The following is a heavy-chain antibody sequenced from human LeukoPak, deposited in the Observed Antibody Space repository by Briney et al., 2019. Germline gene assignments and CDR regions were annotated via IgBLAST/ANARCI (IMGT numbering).Heavy chain of an antibody. CDR1: GFTFGDYA. CDR3: TRALSGWTGYSDF. J-gene: IGHJ4*02. CDR2: IRSEEYGGSP. V-gene: IGHV3-49*04. D-gene: IGHD6-19*01. Sequence: QPGRSLRLSCRGSGFTFGDYAVTWVRQAPGKGLQWVGFIRSEEYGGSPDYATSVKGRFTISGENSESTAYLQINSLRTEDTAVYYCTRALSGWTGYSDFWGQGTVVTVSS.